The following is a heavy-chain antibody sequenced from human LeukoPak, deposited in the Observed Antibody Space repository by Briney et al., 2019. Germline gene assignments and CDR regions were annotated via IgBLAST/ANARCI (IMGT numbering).Heavy chain of an antibody. Sequence: GGSLRLSCAASGFTFSGYTMNWVRQAPGKGLEWVSSISSSSNYIYYADSMKGRFTISRDNAKNSLSLQMNSLRAEDTAVYYCARDRGYSYGPWYYYYMDVWGKGTTVTISS. V-gene: IGHV3-21*04. D-gene: IGHD5-18*01. CDR3: ARDRGYSYGPWYYYYMDV. CDR1: GFTFSGYT. CDR2: ISSSSNYI. J-gene: IGHJ6*03.